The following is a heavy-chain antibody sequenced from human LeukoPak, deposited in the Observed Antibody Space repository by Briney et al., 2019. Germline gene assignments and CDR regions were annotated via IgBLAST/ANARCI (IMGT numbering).Heavy chain of an antibody. CDR2: IYHSGST. D-gene: IGHD3-22*01. V-gene: IGHV4-34*01. Sequence: SETLSLTCAVYGGSFSGYYWSWIRQPPGKGLEWIGEIYHSGSTNYNPSLKSRVTISVDKSKNQFSLKLSSVTAADTAVYYCARVPNYYDSSGYYFGNDAFDIWGQGTMVTVSS. J-gene: IGHJ3*02. CDR1: GGSFSGYY. CDR3: ARVPNYYDSSGYYFGNDAFDI.